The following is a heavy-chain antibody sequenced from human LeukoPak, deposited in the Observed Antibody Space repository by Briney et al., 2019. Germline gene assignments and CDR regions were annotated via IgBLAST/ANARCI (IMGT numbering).Heavy chain of an antibody. D-gene: IGHD1-26*01. J-gene: IGHJ1*01. CDR2: ISGSGGST. Sequence: GGSLRLSCAASGFPFSSYAMTWVRQAPGKGLDWVSAISGSGGSTYYADSVKGRFTISRDNSKNTLYLQMNSLRAEDTAVYYCAREVVGATSSEYFQHWGQGTLVTVSS. CDR3: AREVVGATSSEYFQH. V-gene: IGHV3-23*01. CDR1: GFPFSSYA.